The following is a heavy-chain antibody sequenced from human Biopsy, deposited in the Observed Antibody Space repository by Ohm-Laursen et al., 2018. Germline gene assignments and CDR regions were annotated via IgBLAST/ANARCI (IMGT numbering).Heavy chain of an antibody. CDR1: GFIFSRYW. CDR2: MNQDGSEE. Sequence: SLRLSCSASGFIFSRYWMNWVRQTPEKGLEWVANMNQDGSEEHYVDSVKGRFTTSRDNSKSSLYLQMNSLRDKDTAVYYCARGPSGTAAGRFASWGQGTLVTVSS. V-gene: IGHV3-7*04. D-gene: IGHD6-13*01. CDR3: ARGPSGTAAGRFAS. J-gene: IGHJ4*02.